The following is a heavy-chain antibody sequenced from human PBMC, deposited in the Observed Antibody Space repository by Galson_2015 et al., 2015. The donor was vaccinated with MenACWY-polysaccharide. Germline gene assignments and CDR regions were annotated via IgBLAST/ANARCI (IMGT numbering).Heavy chain of an antibody. Sequence: SLRLSCATSGFTFSTYSMNWVRQAPGKGLEWVSGISSSSSYIFYADSVKGLFTISRDNAKNSLYLQMNSLRAEDTAVYYCARDLGVYALDYWGQGALVTVSS. CDR3: ARDLGVYALDY. J-gene: IGHJ4*02. CDR2: ISSSSSYI. V-gene: IGHV3-21*01. CDR1: GFTFSTYS. D-gene: IGHD2-8*01.